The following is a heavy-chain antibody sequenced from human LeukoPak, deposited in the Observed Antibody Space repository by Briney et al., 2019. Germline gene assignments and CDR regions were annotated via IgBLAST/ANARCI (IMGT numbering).Heavy chain of an antibody. CDR1: GYTFTSYG. D-gene: IGHD5-18*01. J-gene: IGHJ5*02. Sequence: ASVKVSCKASGYTFTSYGISWVRQAPGQGLEWMGWMNPNSGNTGYAQKFQGRVTMTRNTSISTAYMELSSLRSEDTAVYYCARGYSYGYDWFDPWGQGTLVTVSS. V-gene: IGHV1-8*02. CDR2: MNPNSGNT. CDR3: ARGYSYGYDWFDP.